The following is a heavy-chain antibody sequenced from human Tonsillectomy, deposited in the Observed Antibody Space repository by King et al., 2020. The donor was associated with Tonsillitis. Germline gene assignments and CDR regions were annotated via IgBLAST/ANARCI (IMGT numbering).Heavy chain of an antibody. D-gene: IGHD6-19*01. V-gene: IGHV1-46*01. CDR1: GYTFTSYY. Sequence: VQLVESGAEVKKPGASVKVSCKASGYTFTSYYMHWVRQAPGQGLEWMGVINPHGGSTGYAQIFEGRVTVTRDTSTSTVYMELSGLRFEDTAVYYCARGGALVEAGTGLTPWGQGTLVTVSS. CDR2: INPHGGST. CDR3: ARGGALVEAGTGLTP. J-gene: IGHJ5*02.